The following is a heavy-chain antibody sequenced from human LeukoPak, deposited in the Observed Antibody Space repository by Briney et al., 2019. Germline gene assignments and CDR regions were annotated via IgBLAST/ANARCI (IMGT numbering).Heavy chain of an antibody. CDR3: ARNQLGSGWYSSAH. CDR2: ISDIGRT. V-gene: IGHV4-59*01. D-gene: IGHD6-19*01. CDR1: GGSINNYY. J-gene: IGHJ5*02. Sequence: SETLSLTCTVSGGSINNYYWSWIRQPPGKGLEWIGYISDIGRTNYNPSLRSRVTISVDTSKNQFSLKLNSVTAADTAVYYCARNQLGSGWYSSAHWGQGTRVTVSS.